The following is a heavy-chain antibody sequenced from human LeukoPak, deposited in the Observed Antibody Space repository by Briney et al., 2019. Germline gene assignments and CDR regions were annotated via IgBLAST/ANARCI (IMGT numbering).Heavy chain of an antibody. Sequence: GGSLRLSCAASGFTFTNFAMSWVRQAPGKGLEWVSAISGSGGSTYYADSVKGRFTISRDNSKNTLYLQMNSLRAEDTAVYYCASQEYSGSYYGASDIWGQGTMVTVSS. CDR1: GFTFTNFA. CDR2: ISGSGGST. J-gene: IGHJ3*02. CDR3: ASQEYSGSYYGASDI. V-gene: IGHV3-23*01. D-gene: IGHD1-26*01.